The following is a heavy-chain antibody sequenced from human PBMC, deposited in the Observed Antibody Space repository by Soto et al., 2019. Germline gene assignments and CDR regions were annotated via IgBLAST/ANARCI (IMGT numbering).Heavy chain of an antibody. Sequence: SVKVSCKASGGTFNGYGISWVRQAPGQGLDWMGVIIPLYGTVNEAQKFQGRVSITADKATSTAYMDLNSLRSDDTAVYYYARARVLPGVIPSHFGLWGQGTQVTVSS. CDR1: GGTFNGYG. CDR2: IIPLYGTV. CDR3: ARARVLPGVIPSHFGL. J-gene: IGHJ4*02. V-gene: IGHV1-69*06. D-gene: IGHD3-16*02.